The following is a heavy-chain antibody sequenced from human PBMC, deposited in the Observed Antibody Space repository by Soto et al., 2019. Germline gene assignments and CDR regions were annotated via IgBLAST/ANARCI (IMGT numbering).Heavy chain of an antibody. J-gene: IGHJ3*02. Sequence: QVQLVESGGGVVQPGRSLRLSCAASGFTFSSYGMHWVRQAPGKGLEWVAVISYDGSNKYYADSVKGRFTISRDNSKNTLYLQMNSLRAVDTAVYYCAKGAYYYDSSGYYWGAFDIWGQGTMVTVSS. CDR2: ISYDGSNK. V-gene: IGHV3-30*18. CDR3: AKGAYYYDSSGYYWGAFDI. CDR1: GFTFSSYG. D-gene: IGHD3-22*01.